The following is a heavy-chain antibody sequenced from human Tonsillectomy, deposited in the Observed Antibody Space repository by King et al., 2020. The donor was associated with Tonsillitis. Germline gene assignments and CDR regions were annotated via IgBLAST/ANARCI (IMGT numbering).Heavy chain of an antibody. D-gene: IGHD4-23*01. V-gene: IGHV3-21*01. Sequence: DVQLVESGGGLVKPGGSLRLSCAASGFTFSSYSMNWVRQAPGKGLEWVSSITISSTYIYYADSMKGRFTISRDNTKNSLYLQMNSLRAEDTAVYYCARDPGGGLYGMDVWGQGTTVTVSS. CDR1: GFTFSSYS. CDR2: ITISSTYI. CDR3: ARDPGGGLYGMDV. J-gene: IGHJ6*02.